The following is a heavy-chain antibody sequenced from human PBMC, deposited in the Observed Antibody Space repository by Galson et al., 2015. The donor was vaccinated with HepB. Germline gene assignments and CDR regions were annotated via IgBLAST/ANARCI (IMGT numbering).Heavy chain of an antibody. V-gene: IGHV3-30*03. CDR1: GFTFRSYG. J-gene: IGHJ3*01. CDR3: TILTDRVRSDVFDV. Sequence: SLRLSCAASGFTFRSYGIHWVRQAPGKGLEWVAVITYDENSKYYTDSVKGRFTISRDNSKNTLYLEMNRLRAENTAVYYCTILTDRVRSDVFDVWGQGTMVTVSS. CDR2: ITYDENSK.